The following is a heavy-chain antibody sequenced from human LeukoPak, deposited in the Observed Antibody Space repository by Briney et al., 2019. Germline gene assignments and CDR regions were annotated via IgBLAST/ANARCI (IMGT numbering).Heavy chain of an antibody. CDR1: GFSFSTYA. Sequence: GGSLRLSCAASGFSFSTYAMNWVRQAPGKGLEWVSGISGSGYSTYYADSVKGRFTISRDNAKDTLYLQLNSLRAEDTAVYYCATTYFYDNSGSYYFDYWGQETLVTVSS. J-gene: IGHJ4*02. V-gene: IGHV3-23*01. D-gene: IGHD3-22*01. CDR2: ISGSGYST. CDR3: ATTYFYDNSGSYYFDY.